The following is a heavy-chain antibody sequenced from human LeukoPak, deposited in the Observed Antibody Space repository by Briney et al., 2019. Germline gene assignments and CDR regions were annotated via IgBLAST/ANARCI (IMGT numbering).Heavy chain of an antibody. D-gene: IGHD3-22*01. V-gene: IGHV4-38-2*01. CDR3: ARLGHYYDSSGYYDAFDI. Sequence: ETLSLTCAVSGYSINSGYYWGWIRQPPGKGVEWIGSIYHSGSTYYNPSLKSRVTISIDTSKNQFSLKLSSVTAADTAVYYCARLGHYYDSSGYYDAFDIWGQGTMVTVSS. CDR1: GYSINSGYY. J-gene: IGHJ3*02. CDR2: IYHSGST.